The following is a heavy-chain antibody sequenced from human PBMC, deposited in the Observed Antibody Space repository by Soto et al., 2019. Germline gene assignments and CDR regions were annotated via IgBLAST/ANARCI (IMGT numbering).Heavy chain of an antibody. J-gene: IGHJ6*02. CDR2: INHSGST. D-gene: IGHD6-13*01. Sequence: SETLSLTCAVYGGSFSCYYWSWIRQPPGKGLEWIGEINHSGSTNYNPSLKSRVTISVDTSKNQFSLKLSSVTAADTAVYYCAXGRATAAGHYYYYYGMDVWGQGTTVTVS. CDR3: AXGRATAAGHYYYYYGMDV. V-gene: IGHV4-34*01. CDR1: GGSFSCYY.